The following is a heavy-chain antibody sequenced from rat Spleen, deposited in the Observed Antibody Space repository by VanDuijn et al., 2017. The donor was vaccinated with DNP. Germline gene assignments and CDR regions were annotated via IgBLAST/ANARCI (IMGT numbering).Heavy chain of an antibody. CDR1: GLTFNNHD. CDR3: AGNYFDGSFYYPFAY. V-gene: IGHV5-25*01. D-gene: IGHD1-12*02. Sequence: EVQLVESGGGLVQPGRSLKLSCAASGLTFNNHDMAWVRQAPTKGLVWVDSINTGGDSTHERDSLKGRFTVSRDNAKSTLYLQMDSLRSEDTATYYCAGNYFDGSFYYPFAYWGQGTLVTVSS. J-gene: IGHJ3*01. CDR2: INTGGDST.